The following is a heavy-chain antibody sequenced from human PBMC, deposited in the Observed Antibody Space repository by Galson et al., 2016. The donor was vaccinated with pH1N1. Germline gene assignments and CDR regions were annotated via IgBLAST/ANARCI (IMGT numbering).Heavy chain of an antibody. J-gene: IGHJ6*02. D-gene: IGHD1-26*01. V-gene: IGHV1-69*06. CDR3: ARIHATRVDSNRYFYPYGMDV. Sequence: SVKVSCKASGGTFSNYAISWVRQAPGQGLEWMGGIIPMYGRTGYAQKFQGTVTITADKSTSAAYMELSRVRLEDTAVYYCARIHATRVDSNRYFYPYGMDVWGQGTTVTVSS. CDR1: GGTFSNYA. CDR2: IIPMYGRT.